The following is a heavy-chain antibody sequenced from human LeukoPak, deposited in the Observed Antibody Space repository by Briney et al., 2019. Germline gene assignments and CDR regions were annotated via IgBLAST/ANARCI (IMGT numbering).Heavy chain of an antibody. Sequence: ASVKVSCKASGYTFTSYYMHWVRQAPGQGLEWMGIINPSGGSTSYAQKFQGRVTITADESTSTAYMELSSLRSEDTAVYYCASNWFNPWGQGTLVTVSS. V-gene: IGHV1-46*01. CDR3: ASNWFNP. CDR2: INPSGGST. J-gene: IGHJ5*02. CDR1: GYTFTSYY.